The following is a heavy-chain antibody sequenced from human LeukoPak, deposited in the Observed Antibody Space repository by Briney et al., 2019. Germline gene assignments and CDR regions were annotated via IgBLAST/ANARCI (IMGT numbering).Heavy chain of an antibody. CDR3: ARGRRNWFDP. Sequence: SETLSLTCAVYGGSFSGHYWSWIRQPPGKGLEWIGEINHSGSTNYNPSLKSRVTISVDTSKNQFSLKLSSVTAADTAVYYCARGRRNWFDPWGQGTLVTVSS. CDR2: INHSGST. J-gene: IGHJ5*02. CDR1: GGSFSGHY. V-gene: IGHV4-34*01.